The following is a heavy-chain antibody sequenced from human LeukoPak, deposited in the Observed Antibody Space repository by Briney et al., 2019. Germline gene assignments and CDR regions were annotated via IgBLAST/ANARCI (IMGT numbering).Heavy chain of an antibody. V-gene: IGHV1-18*01. D-gene: IGHD6-19*01. J-gene: IGHJ4*02. CDR1: GCTFTSYG. CDR2: ISAYNGNT. CDR3: ARAVEQWLEFDY. Sequence: ASVKVSCKAPGCTFTSYGISWVRQAPGQGLEWMGWISAYNGNTNYAQKLQGRVTMTTDTSTSTAYMELRSLRSDDTAVYYCARAVEQWLEFDYWGQGTLVTVSS.